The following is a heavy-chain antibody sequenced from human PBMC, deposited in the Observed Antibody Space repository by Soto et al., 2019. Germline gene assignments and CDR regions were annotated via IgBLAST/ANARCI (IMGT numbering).Heavy chain of an antibody. CDR2: ISAYNGNT. CDR1: GYTFTSYG. D-gene: IGHD3-10*01. CDR3: AREESGSGRPYYYGMDV. J-gene: IGHJ6*02. V-gene: IGHV1-18*04. Sequence: ASVKVSCKASGYTFTSYGISWVRQAPGQGLEWMGWISAYNGNTNYAQKLQGRVTMTTDTSTSTAYMELRSLRSDDTAVYYCAREESGSGRPYYYGMDVWGQGTTVTVS.